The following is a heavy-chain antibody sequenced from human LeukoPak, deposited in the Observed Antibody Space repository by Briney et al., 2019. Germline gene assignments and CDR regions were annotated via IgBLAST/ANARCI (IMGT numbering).Heavy chain of an antibody. CDR1: GFTFSSYA. D-gene: IGHD2-21*01. V-gene: IGHV3-30-3*01. J-gene: IGHJ4*02. CDR3: ARSAIARRPLNTNG. Sequence: PGGSLRLSCAASGFTFSSYAMHWVRQAPGKGLEWVAVISYDGSNKYYADSVKGRFTISRDNSKNTLYLQMNSLRAEDTAVYYCARSAIARRPLNTNGWGQGTLVTVSS. CDR2: ISYDGSNK.